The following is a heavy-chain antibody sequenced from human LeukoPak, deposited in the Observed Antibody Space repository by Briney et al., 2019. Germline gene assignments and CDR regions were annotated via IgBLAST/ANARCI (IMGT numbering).Heavy chain of an antibody. D-gene: IGHD3-22*01. CDR2: IIPIFGTA. CDR3: AKATLYDSSGYNAFDI. J-gene: IGHJ3*02. CDR1: GGTFSSYA. Sequence: SVKVSCKASGGTFSSYAISWVRQAPGQGLEWMGGIIPIFGTANYAQKFQGRVTITADESTSTAYMELSSLRSEDTAVYYCAKATLYDSSGYNAFDIWGQGTMVTVSS. V-gene: IGHV1-69*13.